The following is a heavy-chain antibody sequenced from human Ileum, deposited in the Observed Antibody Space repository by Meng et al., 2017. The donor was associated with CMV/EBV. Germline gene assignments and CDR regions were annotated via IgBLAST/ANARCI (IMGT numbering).Heavy chain of an antibody. V-gene: IGHV3-23*03. Sequence: GESLKISCAASGFTLSSYAMSWVRRSPGKGLEWVSVISGGLSTTYYADSVKGRFTISRDYSKNTLYLQMNSLKVEDTAVYYCAKDRSSGDHYVDYWGQGTLVTVSS. CDR2: ISGGLSTT. J-gene: IGHJ4*02. CDR3: AKDRSSGDHYVDY. D-gene: IGHD6-19*01. CDR1: GFTLSSYA.